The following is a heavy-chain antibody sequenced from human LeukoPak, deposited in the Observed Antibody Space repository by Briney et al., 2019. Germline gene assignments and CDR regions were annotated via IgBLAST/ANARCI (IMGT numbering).Heavy chain of an antibody. V-gene: IGHV1-69*04. D-gene: IGHD6-13*01. CDR3: ASAEYSSSWGWSPAHQLTDY. CDR2: IIPILGIA. Sequence: ASVKVSCKASGGTFSSYAISWVRQAPGQGLEWMGRIIPILGIANYAQKFQGRVTITADKSTSTAYMELSSLRPEDTAVYYCASAEYSSSWGWSPAHQLTDYWGQGTLVTVSS. J-gene: IGHJ4*02. CDR1: GGTFSSYA.